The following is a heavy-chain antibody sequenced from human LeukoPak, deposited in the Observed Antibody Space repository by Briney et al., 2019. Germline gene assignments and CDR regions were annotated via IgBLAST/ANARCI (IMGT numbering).Heavy chain of an antibody. CDR2: IRQDGDGK. D-gene: IGHD3-22*01. Sequence: GGSLRLSCAASGFAFSTYVMHWARQAPGEGLEWVAVIRQDGDGKFYGNSVKGRFTISRDNSKNTLYLEMDSLRVEDTAQYFCAREDYTSGHAGALGFDPWGQGTLVTISA. CDR1: GFAFSTYV. CDR3: AREDYTSGHAGALGFDP. V-gene: IGHV3-30*03. J-gene: IGHJ5*02.